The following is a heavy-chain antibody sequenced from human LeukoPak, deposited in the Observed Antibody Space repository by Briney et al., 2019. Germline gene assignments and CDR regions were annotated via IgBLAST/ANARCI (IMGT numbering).Heavy chain of an antibody. Sequence: GASVKVSCKASGGTFSKYSISWVRQRPGQGLEWMGGITPLFGTANYAQKFQGRVTITADESASTAYMELSSLRSEDTAVYYCARGGGSYFEADYWGQGTLVTVSS. V-gene: IGHV1-69*13. CDR2: ITPLFGTA. J-gene: IGHJ4*02. CDR3: ARGGGSYFEADY. D-gene: IGHD1-26*01. CDR1: GGTFSKYS.